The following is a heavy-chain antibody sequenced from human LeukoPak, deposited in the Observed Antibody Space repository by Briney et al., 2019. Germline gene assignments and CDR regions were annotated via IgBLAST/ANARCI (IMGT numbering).Heavy chain of an antibody. Sequence: PGRSLRLSCAASGFTFSSYGMHWVRQAPGKGLEWVSGISEGVGNTYYADSVKGRFTISRDHSKNTLYLQMNSLRAEDTALYYCAKREKGTTGRFFDYWGQGTLVTVSS. CDR3: AKREKGTTGRFFDY. J-gene: IGHJ4*02. V-gene: IGHV3-23*01. CDR1: GFTFSSYG. CDR2: ISEGVGNT. D-gene: IGHD4-17*01.